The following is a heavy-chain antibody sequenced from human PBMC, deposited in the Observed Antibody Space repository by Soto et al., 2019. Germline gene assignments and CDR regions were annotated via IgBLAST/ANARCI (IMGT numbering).Heavy chain of an antibody. CDR1: VGSISSGGYS. V-gene: IGHV4-30-2*01. J-gene: IGHJ5*02. Sequence: SETLSLTCAVSVGSISSGGYSWSWIRQPPWKGVEWIGYIYHSGSTXYNPSLKXXVTISVDRSKNXFSLKXSSLTAADTAVYYCARVPGPWCQGTLVTXSS. CDR3: ARVPGP. CDR2: IYHSGST.